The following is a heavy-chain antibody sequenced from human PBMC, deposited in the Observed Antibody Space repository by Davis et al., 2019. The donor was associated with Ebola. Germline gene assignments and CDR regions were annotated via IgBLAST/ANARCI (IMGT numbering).Heavy chain of an antibody. D-gene: IGHD1-26*01. CDR2: INAGNGDT. CDR3: ARDLYSGSYFDY. J-gene: IGHJ4*02. V-gene: IGHV1-3*01. CDR1: GYTFTSYT. Sequence: AASVKVSCKASGYTFTSYTMHWVRQAPGQRLEWVGWINAGNGDTKYSQKFQGRVTITRDTSASTAYMELSSLRSEDTAVYYCARDLYSGSYFDYWGQGTLVTVSS.